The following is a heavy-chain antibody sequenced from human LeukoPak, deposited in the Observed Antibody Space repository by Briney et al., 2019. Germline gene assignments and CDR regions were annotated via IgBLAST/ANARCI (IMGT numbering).Heavy chain of an antibody. Sequence: SETLSLTCTVSGGSISSSSFYWGWIRQPPGKGLEWIGSIYYSGTTYYNPSLTSRVTISVHTSKNQFSLKLSSVTAADTAVYYCARLTWITDYWGQGTLVTVSS. D-gene: IGHD5-12*01. CDR1: GGSISSSSFY. V-gene: IGHV4-39*01. CDR2: IYYSGTT. J-gene: IGHJ4*02. CDR3: ARLTWITDY.